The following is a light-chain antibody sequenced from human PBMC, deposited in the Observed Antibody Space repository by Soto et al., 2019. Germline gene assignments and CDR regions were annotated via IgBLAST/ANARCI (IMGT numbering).Light chain of an antibody. V-gene: IGLV1-40*01. CDR2: DNS. CDR3: HSYEVSLRGPA. CDR1: RSNIGAGYD. Sequence: QSVLTQPPSLSGAPGQRVTISCTGSRSNIGAGYDVHWYQHLPGTAPKVLIFDNSNRPSGVPDRFSGSKSGTSASLAITGLQPEDEGVYYCHSYEVSLRGPAFGGGTKVTVL. J-gene: IGLJ2*01.